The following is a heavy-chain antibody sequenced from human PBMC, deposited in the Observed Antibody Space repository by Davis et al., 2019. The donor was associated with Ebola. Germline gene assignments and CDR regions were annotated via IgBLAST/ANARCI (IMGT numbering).Heavy chain of an antibody. CDR1: GGTFSSYA. V-gene: IGHV1-8*02. Sequence: ASVKVSCKASGGTFSSYAISWVRQATGQGLEWMGWMNPNSGNTGYAQKFQGRVTMTRNTSISTAYMELSSLRSEDTAVYYCARELTDYIWGSYKNYFDYWGQGTLVTVSS. D-gene: IGHD3-16*01. CDR3: ARELTDYIWGSYKNYFDY. J-gene: IGHJ4*02. CDR2: MNPNSGNT.